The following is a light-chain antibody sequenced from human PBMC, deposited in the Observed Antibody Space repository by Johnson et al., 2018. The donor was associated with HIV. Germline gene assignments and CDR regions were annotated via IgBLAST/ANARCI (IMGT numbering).Light chain of an antibody. CDR2: ENN. CDR3: GTWDSSLSAYV. Sequence: QSVLTQPPSVSAAPGQKVTISCSGSSSNIGNNYVSWYQQLPGTAPKLLIYENNKRPSGIPDRFSCSKSGTSASLGITGLQTGDEADYYCGTWDSSLSAYVFGTETNVTVL. CDR1: SSNIGNNY. V-gene: IGLV1-51*02. J-gene: IGLJ1*01.